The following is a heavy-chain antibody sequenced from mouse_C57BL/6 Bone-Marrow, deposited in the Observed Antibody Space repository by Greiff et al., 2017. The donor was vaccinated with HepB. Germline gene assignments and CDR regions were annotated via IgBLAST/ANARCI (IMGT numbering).Heavy chain of an antibody. CDR2: ICWDDDK. D-gene: IGHD2-4*01. V-gene: IGHV8-8*01. Sequence: QVTLKVSGPGILQPSQTLSLTCSFSGFSLSTFGMGVGWIRQPSGKGLEWLAHICWDDDKYYNPALKSRLTTSNDTSKNQVFLKIAKVDTADTATYYCARIAPVITRGFDYWGQGTTLTVSS. J-gene: IGHJ2*01. CDR3: ARIAPVITRGFDY. CDR1: GFSLSTFGMG.